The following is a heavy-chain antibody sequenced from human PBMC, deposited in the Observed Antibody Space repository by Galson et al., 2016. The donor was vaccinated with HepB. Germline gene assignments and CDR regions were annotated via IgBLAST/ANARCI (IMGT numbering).Heavy chain of an antibody. CDR3: ARGYYASGRSDFDY. J-gene: IGHJ4*02. CDR1: GFSFSRYD. D-gene: IGHD3-10*01. Sequence: SLRLSCAASGFSFSRYDMHWVRQAPGKGLEWVALTSYDGGKKYYGDSVRGRFTISRDNSMNTLYLQMNSLRGDDTAVYYCARGYYASGRSDFDYWGQGTLVTVSS. V-gene: IGHV3-30*03. CDR2: TSYDGGKK.